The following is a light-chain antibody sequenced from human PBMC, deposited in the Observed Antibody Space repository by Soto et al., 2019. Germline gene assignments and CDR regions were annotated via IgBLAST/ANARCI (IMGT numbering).Light chain of an antibody. Sequence: EIVMTQSPATLSVSPGERATRSCRASQSVNRNLAWYQQKPGQTPRLLIYDASSRATGIPARFSGSGSGTDFTLTISSLQSEDFAVYYCQQYNNWPLTFGGGTNVEIK. V-gene: IGKV3-15*01. CDR1: QSVNRN. CDR2: DAS. J-gene: IGKJ4*01. CDR3: QQYNNWPLT.